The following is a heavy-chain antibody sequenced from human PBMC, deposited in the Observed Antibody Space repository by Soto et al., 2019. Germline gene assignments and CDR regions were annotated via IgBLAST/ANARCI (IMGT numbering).Heavy chain of an antibody. CDR1: GFTFSSYA. CDR2: ISGSGGST. D-gene: IGHD6-13*01. CDR3: ANHQQLVPYFGMDV. J-gene: IGHJ6*02. Sequence: EVQLLESGGGLVQPGGSLRLSCAASGFTFSSYAMSWVRQAPGKGLEWVSAISGSGGSTYYADSVKGRFTISRANSKKTLYLQMNSLRAEDTAVYYGANHQQLVPYFGMDVWGQGTTVTVSS. V-gene: IGHV3-23*01.